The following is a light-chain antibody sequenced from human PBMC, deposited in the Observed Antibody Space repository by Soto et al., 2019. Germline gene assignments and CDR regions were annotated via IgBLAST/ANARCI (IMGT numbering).Light chain of an antibody. J-gene: IGLJ1*01. CDR1: SSDVGTYNL. CDR2: EGT. CDR3: CSYGSSSLYV. Sequence: QSALTQPASVSGSPGQSITISCTGTSSDVGTYNLVSWYQLRPGKAPKLMIYEGTKRPSGVSNRFSGSKSGNTASLTISGLQAEDEADYYCCSYGSSSLYVFGSGTKVTVL. V-gene: IGLV2-23*01.